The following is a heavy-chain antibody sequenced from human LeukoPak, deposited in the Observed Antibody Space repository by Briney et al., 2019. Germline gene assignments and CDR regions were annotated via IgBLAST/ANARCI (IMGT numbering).Heavy chain of an antibody. CDR2: INHSGST. D-gene: IGHD2-2*01. V-gene: IGHV4-34*01. J-gene: IGHJ4*02. CDR3: ARGMMDAVGYCSSTSCQSLRY. Sequence: SGPLSLPCAVSGGSFTGYYWSWIRQPPGKGLEWIGEINHSGSTNYNPSLKSRVTISVDTSKNQFSLQLSSVTAADTAVYYCARGMMDAVGYCSSTSCQSLRYWGQGTLVTVSS. CDR1: GGSFTGYY.